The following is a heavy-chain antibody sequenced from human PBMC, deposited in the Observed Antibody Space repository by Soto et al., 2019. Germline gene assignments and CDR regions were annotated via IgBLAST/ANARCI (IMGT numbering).Heavy chain of an antibody. CDR1: GYTFTDYA. J-gene: IGHJ4*02. CDR3: AKGSRMWTPDY. V-gene: IGHV1-3*01. Sequence: GASVKVSCKASGYTFTDYAIHWVRQAPGQRLEWMGWIAPGNGNTKYSQNFQGRVTITRDTSATTVYMELSSLRSEDTAVYYCAKGSRMWTPDYWGQGTLVTVSS. CDR2: IAPGNGNT. D-gene: IGHD2-21*01.